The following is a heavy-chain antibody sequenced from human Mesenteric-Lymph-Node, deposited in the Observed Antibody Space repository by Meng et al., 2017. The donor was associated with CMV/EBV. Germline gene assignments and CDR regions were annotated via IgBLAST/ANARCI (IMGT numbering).Heavy chain of an antibody. V-gene: IGHV3-48*03. Sequence: GESLKISCAASGFTFSSYEMNWVRQAPGKGLEWVSYISSSGSTIYYADSVKGRFTISRDNAKNSLYLQMNSLRAEDTAVYYCARAPQPYDSSSWSYNYHGMDVWGQGTTVTVSS. CDR1: GFTFSSYE. D-gene: IGHD6-13*01. CDR3: ARAPQPYDSSSWSYNYHGMDV. CDR2: ISSSGSTI. J-gene: IGHJ6*02.